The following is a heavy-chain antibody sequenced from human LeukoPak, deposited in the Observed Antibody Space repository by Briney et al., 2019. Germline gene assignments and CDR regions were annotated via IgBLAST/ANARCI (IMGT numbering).Heavy chain of an antibody. V-gene: IGHV4-39*01. CDR2: IYYSGST. J-gene: IGHJ3*02. CDR1: GGSISSTSSTYY. D-gene: IGHD3-22*01. Sequence: SETLSLTCTVSGGSISSTSSTYYWDWIRQPPGKGLEWIGTIYYSGSTYYNPSLKSRVTMSVDTSRNQFSLKLSSVNAADTAVYYCAKAGVRYYDSSGLHAFDIWGQGTMVTVSS. CDR3: AKAGVRYYDSSGLHAFDI.